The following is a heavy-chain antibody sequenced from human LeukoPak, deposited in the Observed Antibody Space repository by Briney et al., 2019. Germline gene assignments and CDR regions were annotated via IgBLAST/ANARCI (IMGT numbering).Heavy chain of an antibody. J-gene: IGHJ4*02. D-gene: IGHD2-21*01. V-gene: IGHV1-46*01. CDR1: GYTVTNYY. CDR3: ARSGMWFSTND. Sequence: ASVKASCKASGYTVTNYYMHWVRQAPGQGLEWMGMINPSISSRTYAQEFQGRVTVTSDTSTSTVYMEVSSLRSEDTAIYYCARSGMWFSTNDWGQGTLVTVSS. CDR2: INPSISSR.